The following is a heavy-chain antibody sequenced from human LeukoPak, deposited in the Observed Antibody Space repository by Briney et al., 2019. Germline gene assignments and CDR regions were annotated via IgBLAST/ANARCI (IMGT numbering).Heavy chain of an antibody. CDR3: ARAVGYCTDNSCYPNWFDP. J-gene: IGHJ5*02. CDR2: VSSSSSYI. CDR1: GFTFSSYS. V-gene: IGHV3-21*01. Sequence: GGSLRLSCAASGFTFSSYSMNWVRQAPGKGLEWVSSVSSSSSYIYYADSVKGRFTISRDNAKDSLYLQMNSLRAEDTAVYYCARAVGYCTDNSCYPNWFDPWGQGTLATVSS. D-gene: IGHD2-15*01.